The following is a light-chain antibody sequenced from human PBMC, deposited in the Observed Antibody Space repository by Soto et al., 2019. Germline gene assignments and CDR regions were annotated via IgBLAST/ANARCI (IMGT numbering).Light chain of an antibody. CDR3: QQRYSWYS. V-gene: IGKV3-11*01. CDR1: QSVSSY. J-gene: IGKJ2*03. Sequence: EIVLTQSPATLSLSPGERATLSCRTSQSVSSYLAWYQQKPGQAPRLLIYDASNRATDIPARFSGSGSGTAFTLTISSLEPEDFAVYYCQQRYSWYSFGQGTKLVI. CDR2: DAS.